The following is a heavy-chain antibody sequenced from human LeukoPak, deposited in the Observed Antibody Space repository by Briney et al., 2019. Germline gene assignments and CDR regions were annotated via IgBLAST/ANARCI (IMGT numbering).Heavy chain of an antibody. J-gene: IGHJ4*02. CDR2: INPAGTET. CDR3: VRFGYVAGLDA. CDR1: GVYFSAYR. V-gene: IGHV3-7*01. Sequence: GGSLGLSCAASGVYFSAYRMTWVRQAPGSGLEFVANINPAGTETYYADSVKGRFTISRDNAKNFLFLQTNSLRAEDTAVYHCVRFGYVAGLDAWGQGTLVTVSS. D-gene: IGHD6-19*01.